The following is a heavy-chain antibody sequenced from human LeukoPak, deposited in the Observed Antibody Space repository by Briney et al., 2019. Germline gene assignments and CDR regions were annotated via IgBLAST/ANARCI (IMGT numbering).Heavy chain of an antibody. V-gene: IGHV4-59*01. J-gene: IGHJ2*01. CDR2: LYYSGSS. CDR3: ARTIRPRWFGR. D-gene: IGHD4-23*01. CDR1: GASISDYY. Sequence: SETLSLTCNVSGASISDYYWSWVRQSPEKGLEWIACLYYSGSSHYNPSLRSRVAISGDTSKNQFSLKLTSVTTADTAVYYCARTIRPRWFGRCGRGPLVTVA.